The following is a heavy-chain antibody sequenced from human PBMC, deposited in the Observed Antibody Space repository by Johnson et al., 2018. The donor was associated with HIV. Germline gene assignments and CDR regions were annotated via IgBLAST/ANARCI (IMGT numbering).Heavy chain of an antibody. Sequence: QVQLVESGGGVVRPGRSLRLSCAVSGLTFSNYPMHWVRQAPGKGLDWVAVISFDGSKKYYVESVQGRFTISRDNSKNTLYLQMNSLRAEDTAVYYCARGTLAAFDIWGQGTMVTVSS. D-gene: IGHD2-2*01. CDR3: ARGTLAAFDI. CDR1: GLTFSNYP. V-gene: IGHV3-30*04. J-gene: IGHJ3*02. CDR2: ISFDGSKK.